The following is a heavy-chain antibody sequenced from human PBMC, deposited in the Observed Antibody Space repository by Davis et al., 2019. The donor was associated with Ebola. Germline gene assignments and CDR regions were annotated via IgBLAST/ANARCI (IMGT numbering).Heavy chain of an antibody. CDR1: GASISSRSYY. V-gene: IGHV4-39*07. CDR3: ARLSYYYDTSAHPRPYNWFDP. CDR2: FSYGDNTH. Sequence: MPSETLSLTCTVSGASISSRSYYWGWIRQPPGKGLEWVGSFSYGDNTHYYNPSLRSQVTISVDPSRNQFSLSLSSVTAADTAVYYCARLSYYYDTSAHPRPYNWFDPWGQGTLVTVSS. J-gene: IGHJ5*02. D-gene: IGHD3-22*01.